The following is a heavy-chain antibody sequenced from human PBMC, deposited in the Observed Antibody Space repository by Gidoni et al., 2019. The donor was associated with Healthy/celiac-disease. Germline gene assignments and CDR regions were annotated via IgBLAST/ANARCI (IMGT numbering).Heavy chain of an antibody. CDR3: ARVTATVTKGDAFDI. Sequence: QLQLQESGPGLVKPSETLSLTCTVSGGSISSSSYYWGWIRQPPGKGLEWIGSIYYSGSTYYNPSLKSRVTISVDTSKNQFSLKLSSVTAADTAVYYCARVTATVTKGDAFDIWGQGTMVTVSS. D-gene: IGHD4-17*01. V-gene: IGHV4-39*07. J-gene: IGHJ3*02. CDR1: GGSISSSSYY. CDR2: IYYSGST.